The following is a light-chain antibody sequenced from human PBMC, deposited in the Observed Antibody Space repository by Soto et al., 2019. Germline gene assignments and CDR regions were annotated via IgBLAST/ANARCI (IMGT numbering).Light chain of an antibody. V-gene: IGKV3-20*01. J-gene: IGKJ2*01. CDR2: GAS. CDR3: QQYGSSPPKMYT. Sequence: IVLTQSPGTLSLSPGERATLSCRASESISSSYLAWYQQTPGQAPRLLIYGASSSATGIPDRFSGSGSGTDFTLTISRLEPEDCAVYYCQQYGSSPPKMYTFGQGTKLEIK. CDR1: ESISSSY.